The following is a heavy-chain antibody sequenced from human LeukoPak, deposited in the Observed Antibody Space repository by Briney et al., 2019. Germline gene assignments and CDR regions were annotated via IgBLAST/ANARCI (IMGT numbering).Heavy chain of an antibody. J-gene: IGHJ4*02. CDR2: IIPIFGTA. V-gene: IGHV1-69*05. D-gene: IGHD3-10*01. CDR3: ARDQPSGSQEN. Sequence: GASVKVSCKASGGTFSSYAISWVRQAPEQGLEWMGGIIPIFGTANYTQKFQGRVTITTDESTSTAYMELSSLRSEDTAVYYCARDQPSGSQENWGQGTLVTVSS. CDR1: GGTFSSYA.